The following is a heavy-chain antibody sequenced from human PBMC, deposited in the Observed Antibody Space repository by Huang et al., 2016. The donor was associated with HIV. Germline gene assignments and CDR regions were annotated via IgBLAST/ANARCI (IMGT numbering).Heavy chain of an antibody. V-gene: IGHV1-8*03. CDR3: ARADPGYCSGGSCKEFDY. Sequence: QVQLVQSEAEVKKPGASVKVSCKASGYTFTHYDINWLRQAAGQGLEWMGWMNPNSGNTGYSQKFQGRVTITRNTSISTAYMELSGPRSEDTAVYYCARADPGYCSGGSCKEFDYWGQGTLVTVSS. J-gene: IGHJ4*02. D-gene: IGHD2-15*01. CDR2: MNPNSGNT. CDR1: GYTFTHYD.